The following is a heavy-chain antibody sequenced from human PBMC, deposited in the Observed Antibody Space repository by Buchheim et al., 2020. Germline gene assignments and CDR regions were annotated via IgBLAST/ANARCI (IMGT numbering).Heavy chain of an antibody. CDR1: GGSFSGYY. CDR3: ARGFRVLGSGPILYGMDV. J-gene: IGHJ6*02. Sequence: QVQLQQWGAGLLKPSETLSLTCAVYGGSFSGYYWSWIRQPPGKGLEWIGEINHSGSTNYNPSLKSRVTISVDTSKNQFSLKLSSVTAADTAVYDCARGFRVLGSGPILYGMDVWGQGTT. V-gene: IGHV4-34*01. D-gene: IGHD3-22*01. CDR2: INHSGST.